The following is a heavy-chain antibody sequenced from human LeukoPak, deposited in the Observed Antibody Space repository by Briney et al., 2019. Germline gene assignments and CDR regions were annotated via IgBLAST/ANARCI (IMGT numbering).Heavy chain of an antibody. J-gene: IGHJ5*02. V-gene: IGHV3-30*02. CDR1: GFTFSSYG. Sequence: PGRSLRLSCAASGFTFSSYGMHWVRQAPGKGLEWVAFIRYDGSNKYYADSVKGRFTISRDNSKNTLYLQMNSLRAEDTAVYYCAKDLFGMETTGPFDPWGQGTLVTVSS. CDR2: IRYDGSNK. CDR3: AKDLFGMETTGPFDP. D-gene: IGHD4-11*01.